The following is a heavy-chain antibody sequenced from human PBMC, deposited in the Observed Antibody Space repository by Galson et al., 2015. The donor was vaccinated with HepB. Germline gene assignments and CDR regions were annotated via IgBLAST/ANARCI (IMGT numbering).Heavy chain of an antibody. D-gene: IGHD3-3*01. J-gene: IGHJ6*03. CDR2: IYSGGST. V-gene: IGHV3-53*01. CDR3: ARVRGIITISGVVGYMDV. Sequence: SLRLSCAASGFSVSSNYMSWVRQAPGKGLEWVSVIYSGGSTYYADSVKGRFTISRDNSKNTLHLQMNCLRAEDTAVYYCARVRGIITISGVVGYMDVWGKGTTVTVSS. CDR1: GFSVSSNY.